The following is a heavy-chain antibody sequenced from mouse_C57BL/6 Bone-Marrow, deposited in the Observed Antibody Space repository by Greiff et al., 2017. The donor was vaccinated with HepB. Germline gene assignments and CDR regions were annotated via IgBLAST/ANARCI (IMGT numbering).Heavy chain of an antibody. CDR1: GYSITSGYY. CDR2: ISYDGSN. J-gene: IGHJ4*01. V-gene: IGHV3-6*01. D-gene: IGHD1-1*01. CDR3: ARGGSSSLYAMDY. Sequence: EVHLVESGPGLVKPSQSLSLTCSVTGYSITSGYYWNWIRQFPGNKLEWMSYISYDGSNNYNPSLKNRISITRDTSKNQFVLKLNPVTTEDTATYYCARGGSSSLYAMDYWGQGTSVTVSS.